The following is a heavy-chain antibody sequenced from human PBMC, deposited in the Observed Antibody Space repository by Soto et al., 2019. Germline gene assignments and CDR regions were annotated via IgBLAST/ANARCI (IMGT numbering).Heavy chain of an antibody. J-gene: IGHJ6*02. CDR3: ARSGGSGYYSAHYYGMDV. D-gene: IGHD3-22*01. Sequence: QEQLVQSGAEVKKPGASVKISCKASGYTFNTYDINWVRQATGQGLEWMGWMNPESGSTGFAQSFQGRITLTRTTSLNTVYMEVSSLTNEDTAVYFCARSGGSGYYSAHYYGMDVWGPGTTVTVSS. CDR1: GYTFNTYD. V-gene: IGHV1-8*01. CDR2: MNPESGST.